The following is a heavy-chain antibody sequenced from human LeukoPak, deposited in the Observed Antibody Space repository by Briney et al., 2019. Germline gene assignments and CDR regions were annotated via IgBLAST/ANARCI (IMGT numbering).Heavy chain of an antibody. CDR2: IKRKTDGGTT. CDR1: GFTFSDAW. Sequence: PGGSLRLSCAASGFTFSDAWMSWVRQAPGKGLEWVGRIKRKTDGGTTDYAAPVKGRFTISRDDSKNTLYLQMNSLKTEDTAVYYCTTDLIVVVPTFDYWGQGTLVTVSS. CDR3: TTDLIVVVPTFDY. J-gene: IGHJ4*02. V-gene: IGHV3-15*01. D-gene: IGHD2-2*01.